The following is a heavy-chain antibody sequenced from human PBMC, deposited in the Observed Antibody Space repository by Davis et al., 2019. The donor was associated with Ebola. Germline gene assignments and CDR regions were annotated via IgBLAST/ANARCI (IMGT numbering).Heavy chain of an antibody. Sequence: SETLSLTCTVSGGSVSSGSYYWSWIRQPPGKGLEWIGYIYYSGSTNYNPSLKSRVTISVDTSKNQFSLKLSSVTAADTAVYYCARHSNYARLDYWGQGTLVTVSS. J-gene: IGHJ4*02. V-gene: IGHV4-61*01. CDR3: ARHSNYARLDY. CDR1: GGSVSSGSYY. D-gene: IGHD1-7*01. CDR2: IYYSGST.